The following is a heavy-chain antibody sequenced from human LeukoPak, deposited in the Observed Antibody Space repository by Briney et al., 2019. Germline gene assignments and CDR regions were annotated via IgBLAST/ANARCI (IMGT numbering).Heavy chain of an antibody. CDR1: GGSLSRYH. V-gene: IGHV4-4*07. D-gene: IGHD1-20*01. CDR2: IYTSGST. Sequence: SETLSLTCTVSGGSLSRYHWSWIRQPAGKGLEWIGRIYTSGSTNYEPSLKSRVTMSVDTAKNQLSLKLSSVSAADTAVYYCARYQGRRYNWSGIDYWGQGTLVTVSS. J-gene: IGHJ4*02. CDR3: ARYQGRRYNWSGIDY.